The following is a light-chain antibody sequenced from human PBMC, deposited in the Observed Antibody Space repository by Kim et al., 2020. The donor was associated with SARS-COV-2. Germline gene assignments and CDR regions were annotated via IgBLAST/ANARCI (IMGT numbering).Light chain of an antibody. Sequence: TLSLSPGERANLPCRASQSVSSYLAWYQQKPGQAPRLLIYDASNRATGIPARFSGSGSGTDFTLTISSLEPEDFAVYYCQQRSKGFGGGTKVEIK. V-gene: IGKV3-11*01. CDR1: QSVSSY. CDR2: DAS. J-gene: IGKJ4*01. CDR3: QQRSKG.